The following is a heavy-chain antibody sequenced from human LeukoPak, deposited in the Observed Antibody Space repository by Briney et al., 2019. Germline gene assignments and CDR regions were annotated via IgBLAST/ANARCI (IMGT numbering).Heavy chain of an antibody. CDR3: ARESITMVRGVISDGMDV. J-gene: IGHJ6*04. CDR2: IYYSGST. D-gene: IGHD3-10*01. Sequence: PSETLSLTCTVSGGSISSGGYYWSWLRQHPGKGLEWIGYIYYSGSTHYNPSLKSRVTISVDTSKNQLSLNLSSVTAADTAVYYCARESITMVRGVISDGMDVWGKGTTVTVSS. CDR1: GGSISSGGYY. V-gene: IGHV4-31*03.